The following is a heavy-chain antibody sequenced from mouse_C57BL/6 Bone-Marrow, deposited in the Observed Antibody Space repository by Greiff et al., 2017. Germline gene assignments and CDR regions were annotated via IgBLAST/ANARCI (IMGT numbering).Heavy chain of an antibody. J-gene: IGHJ3*01. CDR1: GYTFTSYW. Sequence: VKLQQPGAELVMPGASVKLSCKASGYTFTSYWMHWVKQRPGQGLEWIGEIVPSDSYTNYNQKFKGKSTLTADKSSSTAYMQLSSLTSEDSAVYYCASHSSGYWFAYWGQGTLVTVSA. D-gene: IGHD3-2*02. V-gene: IGHV1-69*01. CDR3: ASHSSGYWFAY. CDR2: IVPSDSYT.